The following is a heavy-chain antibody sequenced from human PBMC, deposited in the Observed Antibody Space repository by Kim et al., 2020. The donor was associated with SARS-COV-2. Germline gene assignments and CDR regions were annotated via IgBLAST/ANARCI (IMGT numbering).Heavy chain of an antibody. CDR3: ARRGYTAILYYFDY. CDR1: GFTFSSYA. V-gene: IGHV3-30*04. CDR2: ISYDGGNK. Sequence: GGSLRLSCAASGFTFSSYAMHWVRQAPGKGLEWVAFISYDGGNKYYADSVKGRFTISRDNSKNTLYLQMNSLRAEDTAVYYCARRGYTAILYYFDYCGQGTLVTVSS. D-gene: IGHD5-18*01. J-gene: IGHJ4*02.